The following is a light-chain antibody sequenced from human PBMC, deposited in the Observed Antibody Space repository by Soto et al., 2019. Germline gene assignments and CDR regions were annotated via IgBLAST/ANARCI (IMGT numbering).Light chain of an antibody. Sequence: QSVLTQPPSVSAAPGQKVTISCSGSSSNIGVNYVSWYQQLPGTAPKLLIYDNNKRPSGIPDRFSGSKSGTSATLGITGLQTGDAADYYCGTWDISLRVGVFGGGTKLTVL. CDR1: SSNIGVNY. CDR2: DNN. J-gene: IGLJ3*02. CDR3: GTWDISLRVGV. V-gene: IGLV1-51*01.